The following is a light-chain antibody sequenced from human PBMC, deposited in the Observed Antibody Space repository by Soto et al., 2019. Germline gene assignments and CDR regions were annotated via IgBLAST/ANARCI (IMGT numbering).Light chain of an antibody. J-gene: IGKJ5*01. CDR3: QQSYSTPIT. V-gene: IGKV1-39*01. CDR2: AAS. Sequence: DIHMTQSPSSLSASVGYRVTIACRASQSISSYLNWYQQKKGKAPKLLIYAASSLQSGVPSRFSGSSYGTDFNLTISSLQTEDFATYYCQQSYSTPITFGQGTRLEIK. CDR1: QSISSY.